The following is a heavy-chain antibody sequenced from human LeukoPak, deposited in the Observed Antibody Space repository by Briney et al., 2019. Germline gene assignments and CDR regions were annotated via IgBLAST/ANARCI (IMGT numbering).Heavy chain of an antibody. CDR1: GGSISSYY. D-gene: IGHD3-10*01. CDR2: IYYSGST. Sequence: SETLSLTCTVSGGSISSYYWSWIRQPPGKGLEWIGYIYYSGSTNYNPSLKSRVTISVDTSKNQFSLKLSSVTAADTAVYYCARVLVVRGLKSFDYWGQGALVTVSS. J-gene: IGHJ4*02. V-gene: IGHV4-59*01. CDR3: ARVLVVRGLKSFDY.